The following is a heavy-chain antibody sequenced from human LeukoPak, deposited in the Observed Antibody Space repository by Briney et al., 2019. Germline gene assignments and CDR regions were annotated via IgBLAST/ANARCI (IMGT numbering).Heavy chain of an antibody. V-gene: IGHV4-34*01. CDR2: INHSGST. D-gene: IGHD3-3*01. CDR1: GGSFSGYY. CDR3: ARVYYDFWSGYYRGNWFDP. J-gene: IGHJ5*02. Sequence: SETLSLTCAVYGGSFSGYYWSWIRQPPGKGLEWTGEINHSGSTNYNPSLKSRVTISVDTSKNQFSLKLSSVTAADTAVYYCARVYYDFWSGYYRGNWFDPWGQGTLVTVSS.